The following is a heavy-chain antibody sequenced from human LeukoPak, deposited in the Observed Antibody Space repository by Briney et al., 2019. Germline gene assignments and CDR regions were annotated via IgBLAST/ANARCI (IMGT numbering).Heavy chain of an antibody. CDR2: ITGSGATT. CDR3: AKDVTTVITGYFAY. V-gene: IGHV3-23*01. J-gene: IGHJ4*02. CDR1: GFTFSTYA. D-gene: IGHD4-23*01. Sequence: PGGSLRLSCAASGFTFSTYAMSWVRQAPGKRLEWVSAITGSGATTYYADSVKGRFIISRDDSKNTLYLQMNSLRAEDTAIYYCAKDVTTVITGYFAYWGQGTLVTVSS.